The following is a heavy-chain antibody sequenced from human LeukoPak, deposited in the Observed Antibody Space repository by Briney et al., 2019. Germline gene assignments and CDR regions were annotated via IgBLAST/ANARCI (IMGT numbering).Heavy chain of an antibody. V-gene: IGHV1-46*01. J-gene: IGHJ5*02. CDR1: GYSFTSYH. CDR2: INPSGGST. D-gene: IGHD3-3*01. CDR3: AREAVTIFGLVRTQTTKGPHRFDP. Sequence: ASVKVSCEASGYSFTSYHMHWVRQAPGQGLEWMGIINPSGGSTNYAQKFQGRVTMTRDMSTSTVYMVLSSLRSEDTAVYYCAREAVTIFGLVRTQTTKGPHRFDPWGQGTLVTVSS.